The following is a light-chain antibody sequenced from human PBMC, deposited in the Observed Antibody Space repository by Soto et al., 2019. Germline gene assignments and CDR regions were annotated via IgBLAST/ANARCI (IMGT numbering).Light chain of an antibody. Sequence: EILLTQSPSTLSLSPGEGVTLSCRASQSVTVNSLAWYQQKPGQAPRLLIYAASTRAAAVPDRFTGSGSGTDFTLTISRLEPEDFAVYYCQQYGSSRGLTFGGGTMVDI. CDR1: QSVTVNS. CDR3: QQYGSSRGLT. V-gene: IGKV3-20*01. CDR2: AAS. J-gene: IGKJ4*01.